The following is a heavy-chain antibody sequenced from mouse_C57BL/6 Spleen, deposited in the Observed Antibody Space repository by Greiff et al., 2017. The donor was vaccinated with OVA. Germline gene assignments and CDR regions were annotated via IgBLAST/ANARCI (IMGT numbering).Heavy chain of an antibody. Sequence: EVKLKESGGGLVKPGGSLKLSCAASGFTFSDYGMHWVRQAPEKGLEWVAYISSGSSTIYYADTVKGRFTISRDNAKNTLFLQMTSLRSEDTAMYYCARVGIYYAMDYWGQGTSVTVSS. CDR3: ARVGIYYAMDY. CDR2: ISSGSSTI. CDR1: GFTFSDYG. J-gene: IGHJ4*01. V-gene: IGHV5-17*01.